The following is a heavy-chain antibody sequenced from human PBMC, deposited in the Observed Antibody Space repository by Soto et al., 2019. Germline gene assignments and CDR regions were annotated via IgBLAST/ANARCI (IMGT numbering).Heavy chain of an antibody. CDR1: GYRFTTYL. J-gene: IGHJ4*02. V-gene: IGHV5-51*01. D-gene: IGHD2-8*01. CDR3: AQHEGHDCYDTNGHLDY. Sequence: GESLKISCTVSGYRFTTYLLGWVRQMPGKGLEWMGSIYPGDYDARYSPSFQGLVTIYDDKSIFTAYLQWSRLKDSDTDMYLCAQHEGHDCYDTNGHLDYWGQGTQVTVSS. CDR2: IYPGDYDA.